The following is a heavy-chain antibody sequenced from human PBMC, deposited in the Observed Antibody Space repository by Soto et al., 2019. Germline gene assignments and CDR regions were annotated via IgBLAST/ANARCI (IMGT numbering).Heavy chain of an antibody. CDR2: IYYSGST. V-gene: IGHV4-31*03. D-gene: IGHD3-10*01. CDR1: GGSISSGGYY. J-gene: IGHJ4*02. Sequence: SETLSLTYTVSGGSISSGGYYWSFIRQHPGKGLEWIGYIYYSGSTYYNPYLKSRVTISVDTSKKQFSLKLSSVTAADTVVYYCARWEHTGSNPFDYWGQGTLVTVSS. CDR3: ARWEHTGSNPFDY.